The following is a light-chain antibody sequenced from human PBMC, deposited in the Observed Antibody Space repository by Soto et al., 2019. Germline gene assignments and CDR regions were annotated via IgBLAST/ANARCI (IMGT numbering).Light chain of an antibody. CDR3: QQYNNWPWYT. V-gene: IGKV3-15*01. J-gene: IGKJ2*01. CDR1: QSLDGN. Sequence: EIVMTQSPATLSVSPGQRATLSCRASQSLDGNLAWYQQKPGQAPRLLIYATSTRATSVPARFSGSGSGTEFTLTITSLQPDDFAVYYCQQYNNWPWYTFGQGTKLEIK. CDR2: ATS.